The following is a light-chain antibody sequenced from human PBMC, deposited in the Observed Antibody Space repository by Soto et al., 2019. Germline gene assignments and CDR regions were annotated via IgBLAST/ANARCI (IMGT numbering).Light chain of an antibody. V-gene: IGKV1-27*01. CDR2: AAS. Sequence: DIQMTQSPSSLSASVGDRVTITCRASQGISNFLAWHQQKPGKVPKLLIYAASTLQSGVPSRVSSSGSVTEFTLTITILEPEDVAMWCCQKYNGALCTFGHGTKGQS. CDR3: QKYNGALCT. J-gene: IGKJ1*01. CDR1: QGISNF.